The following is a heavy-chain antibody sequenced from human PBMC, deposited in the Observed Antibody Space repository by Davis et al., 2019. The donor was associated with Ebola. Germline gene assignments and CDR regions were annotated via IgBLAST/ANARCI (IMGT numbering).Heavy chain of an antibody. D-gene: IGHD1-26*01. J-gene: IGHJ4*02. CDR2: IIPIFGTA. V-gene: IGHV1-69*05. CDR3: ARETYSGSYFDY. CDR1: GGTFSSYA. Sequence: AASVKVSCKASGGTFSSYAISWVRQAPGQGLEWMGGIIPIFGTANYAQKLQGRVTMTTDTSTSTAYMELSSLRSEDTAVYYCARETYSGSYFDYWGQGTLVTVSS.